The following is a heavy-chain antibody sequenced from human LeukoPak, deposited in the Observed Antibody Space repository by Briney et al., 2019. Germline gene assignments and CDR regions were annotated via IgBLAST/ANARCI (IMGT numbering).Heavy chain of an antibody. CDR3: ARAIRGSAVDTGDR. CDR2: IKNDGSEE. CDR1: GFTFSSYW. J-gene: IGHJ4*02. Sequence: GGSLRLSCAASGFTFSSYWMGWARQAPGKGLEGVANIKNDGSEEYYVDSVKGRFTISRDNAKNSLFLQMNSLTVEDTAVYYCARAIRGSAVDTGDRWGQGTLVTVSS. D-gene: IGHD3-10*01. V-gene: IGHV3-7*01.